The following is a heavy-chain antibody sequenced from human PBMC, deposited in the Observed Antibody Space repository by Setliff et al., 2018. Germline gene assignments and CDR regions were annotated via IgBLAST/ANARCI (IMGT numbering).Heavy chain of an antibody. D-gene: IGHD6-13*01. V-gene: IGHV4-61*10. CDR3: ARQPYSTTYYYYYYMDV. CDR1: GASISSGGYY. Sequence: SETLSLTCTVSGASISSGGYYWTWIRQPAGKALEWIGHISPSGSTTYNPSLNNRVTISVDTSKNQFSLKLTSVTAADTAVYYCARQPYSTTYYYYYYMDVWGKGTTVTVS. CDR2: ISPSGST. J-gene: IGHJ6*03.